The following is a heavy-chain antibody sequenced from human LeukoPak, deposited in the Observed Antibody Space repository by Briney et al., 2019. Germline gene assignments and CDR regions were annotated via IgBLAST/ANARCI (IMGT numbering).Heavy chain of an antibody. Sequence: GGSRRLSCAASGFSVGSNYMSCVRHPPGEGLEWVSVVFSGGSTYSADTATGRFTIPKANPKKTRTLQMNSLRFEDTAVYYCARGGVDSWGQGTLVTVSS. D-gene: IGHD3-16*01. CDR3: ARGGVDS. J-gene: IGHJ4*02. CDR1: GFSVGSNY. V-gene: IGHV3-66*01. CDR2: VFSGGST.